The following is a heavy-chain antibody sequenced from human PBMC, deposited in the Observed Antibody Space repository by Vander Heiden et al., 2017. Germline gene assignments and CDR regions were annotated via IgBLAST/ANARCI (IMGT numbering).Heavy chain of an antibody. Sequence: HVQLVQSGAAVKNPGSSVKVSCKASGGTFSSYAISWVRQAPGQGLEWMGGIIPILGIANYAQKFQGRVTITADKSTSTAYMELSSLRSEDTAVYYCARCFGSPGADWFDPWGQGTLVTVSS. CDR2: IIPILGIA. V-gene: IGHV1-69*10. D-gene: IGHD1-26*01. J-gene: IGHJ5*02. CDR1: GGTFSSYA. CDR3: ARCFGSPGADWFDP.